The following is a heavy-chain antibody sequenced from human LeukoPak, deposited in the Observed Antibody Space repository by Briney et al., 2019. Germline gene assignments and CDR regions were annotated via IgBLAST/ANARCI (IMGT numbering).Heavy chain of an antibody. V-gene: IGHV5-51*01. Sequence: GESLKISCKGSGYSFTSYWIGWVRQMPGKGLEWMGIIYPGDSDTRYSPSFQGQVTISADKSISTAYLQWSSLKASDTAMYYCARAGGHCSGGSCEGMYFDYWGQGTLVTVSS. J-gene: IGHJ4*02. CDR1: GYSFTSYW. CDR2: IYPGDSDT. D-gene: IGHD2-15*01. CDR3: ARAGGHCSGGSCEGMYFDY.